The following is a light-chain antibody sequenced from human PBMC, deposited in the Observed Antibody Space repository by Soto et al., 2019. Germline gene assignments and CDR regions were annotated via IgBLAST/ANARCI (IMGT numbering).Light chain of an antibody. V-gene: IGKV3-11*01. CDR2: DAS. Sequence: EIVLTQSPATLSLSPGERATLSCRASQSVSSYLAWYQQKPGQAPRLLIYDASNRATGIQARFSGSGSGTDFTLTISSLEPEDLAVYYCQQRSNWPLTFGGGTKVEIK. J-gene: IGKJ4*01. CDR1: QSVSSY. CDR3: QQRSNWPLT.